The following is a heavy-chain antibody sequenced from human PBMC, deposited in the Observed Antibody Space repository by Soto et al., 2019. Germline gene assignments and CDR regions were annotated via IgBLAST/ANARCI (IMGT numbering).Heavy chain of an antibody. CDR1: GFTFSSYG. D-gene: IGHD3-10*01. V-gene: IGHV3-33*06. Sequence: LRLSCAASGFTFSSYGMHWVRQAPGKGLEWVAVIWYDGSNKYYADSVKGRFTISRDNSKNTLYPQMNSLRAEDTAVYYCAKPHYDSAGPKVDAFDVWGQGTLVTVSS. CDR3: AKPHYDSAGPKVDAFDV. CDR2: IWYDGSNK. J-gene: IGHJ3*01.